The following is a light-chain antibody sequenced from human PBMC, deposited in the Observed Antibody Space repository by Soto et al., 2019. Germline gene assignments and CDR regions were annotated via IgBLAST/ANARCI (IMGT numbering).Light chain of an antibody. CDR3: SSYTSTTTLVV. CDR1: SSDVGGYNY. J-gene: IGLJ2*01. CDR2: VVT. Sequence: QSALTQPASVSGSPGQSITISCTGTSSDVGGYNYVSWYQQHPGKAPKLMIYVVTIRPSGVSNRFSGSKSGYTASLTISGLQAEDEADYYCSSYTSTTTLVVFGGGTKLTVL. V-gene: IGLV2-14*01.